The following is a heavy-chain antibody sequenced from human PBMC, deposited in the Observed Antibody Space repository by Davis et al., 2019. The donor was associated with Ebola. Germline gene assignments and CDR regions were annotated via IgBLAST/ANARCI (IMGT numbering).Heavy chain of an antibody. V-gene: IGHV1-2*04. CDR3: ARGKQYAGTTSPLAFDI. D-gene: IGHD1-7*01. Sequence: ASVKVSCKASGYTFTGYYMHWVRQAPGQGLEWMGWINPNSGGTNYAQKFQGWVTMTRDTSISTAYMELSRLRSDDTAVYYCARGKQYAGTTSPLAFDIWGQGTMVTVSS. J-gene: IGHJ3*02. CDR2: INPNSGGT. CDR1: GYTFTGYY.